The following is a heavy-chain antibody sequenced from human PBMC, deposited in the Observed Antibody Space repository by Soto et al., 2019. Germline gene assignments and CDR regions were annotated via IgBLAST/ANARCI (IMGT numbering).Heavy chain of an antibody. V-gene: IGHV3-33*01. CDR3: ASAGFEVDQLGINWLDQ. CDR2: IWYDGSNK. CDR1: GFTFSSYG. Sequence: WGSLRLSCAASGFTFSSYGMHWVRQAPGKGLEWVAVIWYDGSNKYYADSVKGRFTISRDNSKNTLYLQMNSLRAEDTAVYYCASAGFEVDQLGINWLDQGGQGTLHKVSS. D-gene: IGHD2-2*01. J-gene: IGHJ5*02.